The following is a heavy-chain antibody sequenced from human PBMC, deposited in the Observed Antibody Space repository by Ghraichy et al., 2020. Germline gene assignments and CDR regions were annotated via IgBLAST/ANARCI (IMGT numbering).Heavy chain of an antibody. J-gene: IGHJ6*02. CDR1: GFTFSRYG. D-gene: IGHD3-22*01. V-gene: IGHV3-30*18. CDR3: VKERDSSGYYSFRGDYYGMDV. CDR2: TSYDGSNK. Sequence: GGSLRLSCAASGFTFSRYGMHWVRQAPGKGLEWVAVTSYDGSNKYYADSVKGRFTISRDNSKSTLSLQMNSLRAEDTAVYYCVKERDSSGYYSFRGDYYGMDVWGQGTTVTVSS.